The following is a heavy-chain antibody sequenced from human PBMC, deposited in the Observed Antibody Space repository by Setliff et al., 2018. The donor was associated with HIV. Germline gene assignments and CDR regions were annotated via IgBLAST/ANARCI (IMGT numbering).Heavy chain of an antibody. J-gene: IGHJ4*02. V-gene: IGHV5-51*01. CDR2: IYPGDSDT. D-gene: IGHD2-2*01. CDR3: AKGLGFCGSTPCFFDY. Sequence: PGESLKISCKGSGYSFTSYWIGWVRQMPGKGLEWLGIIYPGDSDTKYSPSFQGQVTFSADTSISTAYLQWSSLKASDTAMYYCAKGLGFCGSTPCFFDYWGQGTPVTVSS. CDR1: GYSFTSYW.